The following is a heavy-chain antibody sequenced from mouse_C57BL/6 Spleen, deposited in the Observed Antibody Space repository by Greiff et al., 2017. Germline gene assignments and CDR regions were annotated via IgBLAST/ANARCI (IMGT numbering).Heavy chain of an antibody. Sequence: QVQLQQPGTELVKPGASVKLSCKASGYTFTSSWMHWVKQRPGQGLEWIGNINPCNGGTNYNEKFKSKATLTVDKSSSTAYMQLSSLTSEDSAVCYCARSDGNYCYFDVWGTGTTVTVSS. CDR2: INPCNGGT. CDR1: GYTFTSSW. CDR3: ARSDGNYCYFDV. J-gene: IGHJ1*03. D-gene: IGHD2-1*01. V-gene: IGHV1-53*01.